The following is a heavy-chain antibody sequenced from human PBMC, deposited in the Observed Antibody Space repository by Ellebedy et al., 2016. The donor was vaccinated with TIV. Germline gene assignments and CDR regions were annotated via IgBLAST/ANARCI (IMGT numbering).Heavy chain of an antibody. D-gene: IGHD2-2*01. CDR3: ATGTYSSSSQGMDV. CDR2: FFPIVLFA. CDR1: GYAFTSYD. J-gene: IGHJ6*02. Sequence: SVKVSCXASGYAFTSYDISWLRHANPQRPELMGRFFPIVLFANYAQKFQGRVTITADKSTSTAYMEVTSLRSEDTAVYYCATGTYSSSSQGMDVWGQGTTVTVSS. V-gene: IGHV1-69*04.